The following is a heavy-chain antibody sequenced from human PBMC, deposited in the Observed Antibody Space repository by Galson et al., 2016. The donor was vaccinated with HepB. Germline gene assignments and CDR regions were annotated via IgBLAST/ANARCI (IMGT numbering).Heavy chain of an antibody. Sequence: QSGAEVKKSGESLKISCQASGFDFTVYWIGWVRQMPGKGLEWLGIIHPGDSRTTYSPSFQGQVTISADKSTNTASLQWISLKSSATAIYYCARGFCLGRSCYSTFQLWGQGTLVTVSS. CDR3: ARGFCLGRSCYSTFQL. J-gene: IGHJ1*01. CDR1: GFDFTVYW. V-gene: IGHV5-51*01. D-gene: IGHD2-15*01. CDR2: IHPGDSRT.